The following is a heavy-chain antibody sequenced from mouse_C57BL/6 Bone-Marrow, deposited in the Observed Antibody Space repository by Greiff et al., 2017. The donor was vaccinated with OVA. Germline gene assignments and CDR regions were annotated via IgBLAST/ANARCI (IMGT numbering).Heavy chain of an antibody. CDR2: ISYDGSN. CDR3: ARATTVRAMDY. J-gene: IGHJ4*01. Sequence: EVKLQESGPGLVKPSQSLSLTCSVTGYSITSGYYWNWIRQFPGNKLEWMGYISYDGSNNYNPSLKNRISITRDTSKNQFFLKLNSVTTEDIATYYCARATTVRAMDYWGQGTSVTVSS. V-gene: IGHV3-6*01. CDR1: GYSITSGYY. D-gene: IGHD1-1*01.